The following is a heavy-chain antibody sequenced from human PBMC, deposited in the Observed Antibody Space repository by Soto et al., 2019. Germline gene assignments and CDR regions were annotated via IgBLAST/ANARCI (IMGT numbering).Heavy chain of an antibody. J-gene: IGHJ3*01. CDR2: IYHSGST. CDR1: GGPIASGAYY. Sequence: QVQLQESGPGLVKPSQTLSLTCTVSGGPIASGAYYWTWIRQNPGKGLEWIGYIYHSGSTYYNPSLQSRVSISVDTSKNQFSPNLTSVTAADTAIYYCAGYCSGGSCYPAGAFDFWGQGTMVTVSS. V-gene: IGHV4-31*03. D-gene: IGHD2-15*01. CDR3: AGYCSGGSCYPAGAFDF.